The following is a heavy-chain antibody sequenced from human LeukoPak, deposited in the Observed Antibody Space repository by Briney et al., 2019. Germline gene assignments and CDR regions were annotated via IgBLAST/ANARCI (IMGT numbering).Heavy chain of an antibody. CDR2: ISSSSSYI. Sequence: PGGSLRLSCAASGFTFSSYSMNWVRQAPGKGLEWVSSISSSSSYIYYADSVKGRFTISRDNAKNSLYLQMNSLRAEDTAVYYRARDGLGYCSGGSCYGLDYWGQGTLVTVSS. CDR3: ARDGLGYCSGGSCYGLDY. CDR1: GFTFSSYS. V-gene: IGHV3-21*04. J-gene: IGHJ4*02. D-gene: IGHD2-15*01.